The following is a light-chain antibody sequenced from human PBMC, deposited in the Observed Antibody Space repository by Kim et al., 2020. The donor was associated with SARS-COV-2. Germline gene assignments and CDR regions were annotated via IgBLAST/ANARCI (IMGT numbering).Light chain of an antibody. CDR2: KAS. Sequence: DIQMTQSPSTLSTSVGDRVTISCRASQRISSWLAWYQQKPGKAPKLLIYKASTLESGVPSRFSGSGSGTEFTLTISSLQPDDSATYYCQQYDTYWTFGQGTKVDI. CDR1: QRISSW. V-gene: IGKV1-5*03. J-gene: IGKJ1*01. CDR3: QQYDTYWT.